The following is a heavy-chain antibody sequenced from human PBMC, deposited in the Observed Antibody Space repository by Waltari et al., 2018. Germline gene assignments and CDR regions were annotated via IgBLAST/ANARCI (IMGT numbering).Heavy chain of an antibody. D-gene: IGHD7-27*01. CDR1: GFSYSNYW. Sequence: EVQLVESGGGLVQPGESLGLYCAASGFSYSNYWMMWVRQAPGKGLEWVANIKYDGSESYYVDSVKGRFTISRDNAKNSLFLQMNSLRADDTGVYFCARNGNWDFDYWGQGTLVTVSS. CDR2: IKYDGSES. J-gene: IGHJ4*02. CDR3: ARNGNWDFDY. V-gene: IGHV3-7*01.